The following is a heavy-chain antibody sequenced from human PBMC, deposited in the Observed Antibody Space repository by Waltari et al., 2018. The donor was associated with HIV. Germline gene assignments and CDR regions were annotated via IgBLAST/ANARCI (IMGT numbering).Heavy chain of an antibody. Sequence: QLQLQESGPGLVKPSETLSLTCTVSGGSVTSSTYYWGWIHQAPGRGLEWIGAISYSGSAYYNPSLESRVTISLDTSKNQFSLKLQSVTAADTAVYYCAGAPNGDFSWLDPWGQGTLVTVSS. V-gene: IGHV4-39*07. CDR2: ISYSGSA. CDR1: GGSVTSSTYY. D-gene: IGHD4-17*01. J-gene: IGHJ5*02. CDR3: AGAPNGDFSWLDP.